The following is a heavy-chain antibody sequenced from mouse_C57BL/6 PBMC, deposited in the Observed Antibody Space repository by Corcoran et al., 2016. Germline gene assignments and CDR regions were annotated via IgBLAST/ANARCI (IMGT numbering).Heavy chain of an antibody. Sequence: EVQLQQSGPELVKPGASVKISCKASGYTFTDYYMNWVKQSHGKSLEWIGDINPNNGGTSYNQKFKGKATLTVDKSSSTAYMELRSLTSEDSAVDYCARGNGAYWGQGTLVTVSA. V-gene: IGHV1-26*01. J-gene: IGHJ3*01. CDR3: ARGNGAY. CDR1: GYTFTDYY. CDR2: INPNNGGT.